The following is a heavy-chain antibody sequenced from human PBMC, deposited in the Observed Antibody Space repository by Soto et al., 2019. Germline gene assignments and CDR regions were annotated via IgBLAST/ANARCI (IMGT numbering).Heavy chain of an antibody. V-gene: IGHV1-18*04. CDR3: ARAFPGYCSSTSCLFDY. Sequence: ASVKVSCKASGYTFTSYGISWVRQAPGQGLEWMGWISAYNGNTNYAQKLQGRVTMTTDTSTSTAYMELRSLRSDDTAVYYCARAFPGYCSSTSCLFDYWGQGTLVTVSS. CDR1: GYTFTSYG. D-gene: IGHD2-2*01. CDR2: ISAYNGNT. J-gene: IGHJ4*02.